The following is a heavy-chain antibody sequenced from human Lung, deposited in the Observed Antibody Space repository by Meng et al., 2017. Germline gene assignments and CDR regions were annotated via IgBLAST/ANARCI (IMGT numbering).Heavy chain of an antibody. J-gene: IGHJ4*02. CDR2: INHSGST. V-gene: IGHV4-34*01. CDR1: GGSFSDYD. CDR3: ARGPTTMAHDFDY. D-gene: IGHD4-23*01. Sequence: QVPVEQWGGGVLKPSETLSLTCVVSGGSFSDYDWSWIRQPPGKGLEWIGEINHSGSTNYNPSLESRATISVDTSQNNLSLKLSSVTAADSAVFYCARGPTTMAHDFDYWGQGTLVTVSS.